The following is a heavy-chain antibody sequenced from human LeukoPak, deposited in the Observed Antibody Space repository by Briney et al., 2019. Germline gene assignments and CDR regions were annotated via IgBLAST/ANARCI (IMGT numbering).Heavy chain of an antibody. V-gene: IGHV4-59*01. CDR3: ARSGGVWYFDY. D-gene: IGHD3-16*01. CDR2: ISDGGGS. CDR1: GGSIRNYY. J-gene: IGHJ4*02. Sequence: KTSETLSLTCTVSGGSIRNYYWTRIRQPPGKGLEWIGYISDGGGSNYNPSLKSRVTISVDTSKNQFSLKLSSVTAADTAVYYCARSGGVWYFDYWGQGTLVTVSS.